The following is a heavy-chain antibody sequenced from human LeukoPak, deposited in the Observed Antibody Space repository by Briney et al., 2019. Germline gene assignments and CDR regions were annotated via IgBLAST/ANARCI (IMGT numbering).Heavy chain of an antibody. V-gene: IGHV1-2*06. D-gene: IGHD2-15*01. CDR1: GYTFTVYY. CDR2: INPNSGGT. Sequence: ASVKVSCKASGYTFTVYYMYWVRQAPGQGLEWMGRINPNSGGTNYGQKFQGRVTMTRDTSISTAYMELSRLTSDDTAVYYCASEHCSGGSCYCLYWGQGTLVTVSS. J-gene: IGHJ4*02. CDR3: ASEHCSGGSCYCLY.